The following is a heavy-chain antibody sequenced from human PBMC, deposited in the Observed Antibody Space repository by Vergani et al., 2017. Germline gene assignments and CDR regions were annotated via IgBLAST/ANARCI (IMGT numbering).Heavy chain of an antibody. CDR1: GFTFSSYG. J-gene: IGHJ4*02. Sequence: QVQLVESGGGVVQPGRSLRLSCAASGFTFSSYGMHWVRQAPGKGLEWVAVISYDGSNKYYADSVKGRFTISRDNAKNSLHLQMNNLRAEDTAVYYCARQSRDVFCTNGVCPLGYWGQGALVTVSS. CDR2: ISYDGSNK. D-gene: IGHD2-8*01. V-gene: IGHV3-30*03. CDR3: ARQSRDVFCTNGVCPLGY.